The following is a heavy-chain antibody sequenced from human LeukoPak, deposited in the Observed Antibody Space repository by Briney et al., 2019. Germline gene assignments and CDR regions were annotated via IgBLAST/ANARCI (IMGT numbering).Heavy chain of an antibody. D-gene: IGHD2-21*02. Sequence: PSETLSLTCTVSGGSISSYYWSWIRQPPGKGREWIGYIYYSGSTNYNPSLKSRVTISVDTSKNQFSLKLSSVTAADTAVYYCARHAYCGGDCYLNWFDPWGQGTLVTVSS. CDR1: GGSISSYY. CDR2: IYYSGST. V-gene: IGHV4-59*08. J-gene: IGHJ5*02. CDR3: ARHAYCGGDCYLNWFDP.